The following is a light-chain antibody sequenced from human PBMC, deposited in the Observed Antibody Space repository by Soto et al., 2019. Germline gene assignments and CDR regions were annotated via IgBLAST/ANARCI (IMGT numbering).Light chain of an antibody. Sequence: DIQMTQSPSSLSASVGDRVTITCRASQSISSYLNWYQQKPGKAPKLLIYAASSLQSGVPSSFSGSGSGTDFTLTISSLQPEDFATYYYQQSYSTPWTFGQGTKVEIK. CDR1: QSISSY. CDR3: QQSYSTPWT. CDR2: AAS. J-gene: IGKJ1*01. V-gene: IGKV1-39*01.